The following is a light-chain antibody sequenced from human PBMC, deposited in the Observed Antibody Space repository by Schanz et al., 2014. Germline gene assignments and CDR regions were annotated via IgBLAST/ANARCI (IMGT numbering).Light chain of an antibody. CDR3: SAYTRSSAHWF. V-gene: IGLV2-14*03. CDR2: DVS. Sequence: QSALTQPASVSGSPGQSITISCTGTSSDVGYYYFVSWYQQFPGKAPKLIIYDVSNRPSGVSNRFSGSKSGNTASLTISGLQAEDEDDYYCSAYTRSSAHWFFGGGTKLTVL. J-gene: IGLJ3*02. CDR1: SSDVGYYYF.